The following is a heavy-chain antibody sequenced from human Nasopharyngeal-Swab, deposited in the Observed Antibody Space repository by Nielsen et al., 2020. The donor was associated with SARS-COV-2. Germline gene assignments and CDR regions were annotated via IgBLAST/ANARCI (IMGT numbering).Heavy chain of an antibody. CDR3: ARGSRAAALSWGENWFDP. D-gene: IGHD6-13*01. J-gene: IGHJ5*02. Sequence: ASVKVSCKASGYTFTSYDINWARQATGQGLEWMGWMNPNSGNTGYAQKFQGRVTMTRNTSISTAYMELSSLRSEDTAVYYCARGSRAAALSWGENWFDPWGQGTLVTVSS. V-gene: IGHV1-8*01. CDR2: MNPNSGNT. CDR1: GYTFTSYD.